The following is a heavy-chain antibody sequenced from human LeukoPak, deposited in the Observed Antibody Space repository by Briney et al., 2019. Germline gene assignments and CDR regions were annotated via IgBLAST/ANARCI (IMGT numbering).Heavy chain of an antibody. V-gene: IGHV3-13*01. Sequence: GGSLRLSCAASGFTFSTYDMHWVRQVSGKGLEWVSSTGTIGDTFYPGSVKGRFTISRENAKNSLYLQMNGLRAGDTAVYYCARATVIGNAPVPGYMDVWGKGTMVTVSS. J-gene: IGHJ6*03. CDR1: GFTFSTYD. CDR2: TGTIGDT. D-gene: IGHD2-21*01. CDR3: ARATVIGNAPVPGYMDV.